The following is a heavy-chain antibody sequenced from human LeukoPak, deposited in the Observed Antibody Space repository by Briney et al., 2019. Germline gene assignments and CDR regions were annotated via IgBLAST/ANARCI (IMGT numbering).Heavy chain of an antibody. CDR1: GYSFTSYW. Sequence: GESLKISCKGSGYSFTSYWISWVRQVPGKGLEWMGRIDPSDSYTNYSPSFQGHVTISADKSISTAYLQWSSLKASDTAMYYCARHGRVTMATDYWGQGTLVTVSS. CDR2: IDPSDSYT. CDR3: ARHGRVTMATDY. V-gene: IGHV5-10-1*01. D-gene: IGHD3-10*01. J-gene: IGHJ4*02.